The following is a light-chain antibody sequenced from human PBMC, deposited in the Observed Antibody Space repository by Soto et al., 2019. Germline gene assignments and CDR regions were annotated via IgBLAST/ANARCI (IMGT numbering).Light chain of an antibody. CDR2: DVG. J-gene: IGLJ3*02. Sequence: QSALTQPRSVSGSPGQSVTISCTGTSSYVGGYNYVSWYQQHPGEAPKLMIYDVGKRPSGVPDRFSGSKSGNTASLTISGLQAEDEADYYCCSYAGSYSWVFGGGTKVTVL. CDR1: SSYVGGYNY. CDR3: CSYAGSYSWV. V-gene: IGLV2-11*01.